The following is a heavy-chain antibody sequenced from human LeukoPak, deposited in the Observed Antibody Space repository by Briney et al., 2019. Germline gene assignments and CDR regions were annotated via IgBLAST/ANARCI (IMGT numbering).Heavy chain of an antibody. CDR1: GFTFSDYS. CDR2: IRADGSST. V-gene: IGHV3-23*01. J-gene: IGHJ4*02. D-gene: IGHD6-25*01. CDR3: AKGGSTTPFDY. Sequence: PGGSLRLSCAASGFTFSDYSMTWVRQAPGKGLEWVSTIRADGSSTYYADSVKGRFTISRDNSKTTLSLQMNSLRAEDTALYYCAKGGSTTPFDYWGQGTLVTVSS.